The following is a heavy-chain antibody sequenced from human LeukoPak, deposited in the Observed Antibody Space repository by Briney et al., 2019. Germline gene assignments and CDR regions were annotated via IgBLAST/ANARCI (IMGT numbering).Heavy chain of an antibody. V-gene: IGHV3-23*01. Sequence: GGSLRLPCAASGFTFSSYAMSWVRHAPGKGLEWVSAISGSGGSTYYADSVKGRFTISRDNSKNTLYLQMNSLRAEDTAVYYCATDRGGGTFDYWGQGTLVTVSS. J-gene: IGHJ4*02. CDR1: GFTFSSYA. D-gene: IGHD3-10*01. CDR2: ISGSGGST. CDR3: ATDRGGGTFDY.